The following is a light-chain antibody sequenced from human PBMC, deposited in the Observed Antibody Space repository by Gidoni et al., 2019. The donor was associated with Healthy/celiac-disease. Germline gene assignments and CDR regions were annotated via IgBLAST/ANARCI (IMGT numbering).Light chain of an antibody. CDR1: QSVSSCD. CDR2: GAS. V-gene: IGKV3-20*01. CDR3: QQYGSSFT. Sequence: IVFTLSPGTLSLSPGERATLSCRDSQSVSSCDVACYQQKPGQAPRLLIYGASSRATGIPDRFSGRGCGTDFTLTISRLGAEDFAVYYGQQYGSSFTFGPGTKVDIK. J-gene: IGKJ3*01.